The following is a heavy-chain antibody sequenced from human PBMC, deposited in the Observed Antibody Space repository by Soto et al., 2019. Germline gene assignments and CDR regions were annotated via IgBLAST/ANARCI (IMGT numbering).Heavy chain of an antibody. V-gene: IGHV4-39*01. Sequence: PSETLSLTCTVSGGSISSSSYYWGWIRQPPGKGLEWIGSIYYSGSTYYNPSLKSRVTISVDTSKNQFSLKLSSVTAADTAVYYCARPISSSWDYYFDYWGQGTLVTVS. CDR2: IYYSGST. D-gene: IGHD6-13*01. CDR1: GGSISSSSYY. J-gene: IGHJ4*02. CDR3: ARPISSSWDYYFDY.